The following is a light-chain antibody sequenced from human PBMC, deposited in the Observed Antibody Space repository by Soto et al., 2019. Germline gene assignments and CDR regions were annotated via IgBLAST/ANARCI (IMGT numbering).Light chain of an antibody. V-gene: IGLV2-23*02. CDR2: EVN. CDR3: CSFAGSSTFWV. J-gene: IGLJ3*02. CDR1: TSDVGGYDV. Sequence: QSVLTQPASVSGSPGQSITISCSGTTSDVGGYDVVSWYQQHPGKAPKLMIFEVNQRPSGVSARFSGSKSGNTASLTISGLQAGDEADYYCCSFAGSSTFWVFGGGTQLTVL.